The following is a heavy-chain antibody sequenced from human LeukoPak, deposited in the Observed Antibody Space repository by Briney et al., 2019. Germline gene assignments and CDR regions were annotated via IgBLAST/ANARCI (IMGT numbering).Heavy chain of an antibody. CDR3: ESGSLFDY. Sequence: GGALRLSCAASGFTFSSYWMSWVRQAPGKGLEWVANIKQDGSEKYYVDSVKGRLTISKENAKNSLYMEMNSLREEDTAVYYCESGSLFDYWGQGTLVTVSS. V-gene: IGHV3-7*01. CDR2: IKQDGSEK. D-gene: IGHD1-26*01. J-gene: IGHJ4*02. CDR1: GFTFSSYW.